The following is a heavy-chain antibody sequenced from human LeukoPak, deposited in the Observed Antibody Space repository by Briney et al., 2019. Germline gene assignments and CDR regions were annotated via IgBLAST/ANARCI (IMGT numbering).Heavy chain of an antibody. Sequence: PSETLSLTCAVSGGSISSSDWWIWVRQPPGKGLGWIGEIYHSGSTNYNPSLKSRVTISVDKSKNQFSLKLTSVTAADTAVYYCARAGEWIQLWFDSWGQGILVTVSS. CDR2: IYHSGST. CDR3: ARAGEWIQLWFDS. D-gene: IGHD5-18*01. V-gene: IGHV4-4*02. J-gene: IGHJ5*01. CDR1: GGSISSSDW.